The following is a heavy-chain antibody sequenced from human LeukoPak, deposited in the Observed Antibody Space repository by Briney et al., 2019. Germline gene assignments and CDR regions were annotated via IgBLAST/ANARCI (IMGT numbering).Heavy chain of an antibody. D-gene: IGHD2-2*01. CDR2: ISSSNSYI. J-gene: IGHJ4*02. CDR3: ARDQGYCSSTSCYAHYFDF. Sequence: GGSLRLSCAASGFTFSTYSMNWVRQAPGKGLEWVSSISSSNSYIYYADSVKGRFTISRDNAKNSLYLQMNSLRVEDTAVYYCARDQGYCSSTSCYAHYFDFWGQGTLVTVSS. V-gene: IGHV3-21*01. CDR1: GFTFSTYS.